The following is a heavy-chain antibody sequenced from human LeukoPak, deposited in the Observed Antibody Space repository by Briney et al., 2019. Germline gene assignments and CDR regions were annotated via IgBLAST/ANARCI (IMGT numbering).Heavy chain of an antibody. Sequence: GGSLRLSCAVSGFTFSDSHMTWIRQAPGKGLEWVSYISNSGSSMSYADSVKGRFTISRDNSKNTLYLQMNSLRAEDTAVYYCAKVRFPYSSWRYFDYWGQGTLVTVSS. CDR2: ISNSGSSM. CDR3: AKVRFPYSSWRYFDY. V-gene: IGHV3-11*01. D-gene: IGHD6-6*01. J-gene: IGHJ4*02. CDR1: GFTFSDSH.